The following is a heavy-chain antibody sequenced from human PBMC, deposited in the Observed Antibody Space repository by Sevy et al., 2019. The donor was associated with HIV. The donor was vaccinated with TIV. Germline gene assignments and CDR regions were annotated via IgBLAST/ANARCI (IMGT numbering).Heavy chain of an antibody. Sequence: GGSLRLSCSASGFTFSSYAMHWVRQAPGKGLEYVSAISSNGGSTYYADSVKGSFTISRDNSKNRLYLQMSSLRADETAVYYCVKGYYYDSSGYNLWALDIWGQGTMVTVSS. V-gene: IGHV3-64D*06. CDR1: GFTFSSYA. D-gene: IGHD3-22*01. CDR3: VKGYYYDSSGYNLWALDI. CDR2: ISSNGGST. J-gene: IGHJ3*02.